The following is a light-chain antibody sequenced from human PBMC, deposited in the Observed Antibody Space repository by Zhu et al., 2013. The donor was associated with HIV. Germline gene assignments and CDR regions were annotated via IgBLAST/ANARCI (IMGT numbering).Light chain of an antibody. J-gene: IGKJ2*04. V-gene: IGKV3-15*01. CDR2: AAS. CDR1: QSVSSN. Sequence: EIVLTQSPDTLSVPLGERATLSCRASQSVSSNLAWYQQKPGQAPRLLIYAASTRATGIPARFSGSRSGTEFTLTISRLEPEDFAVYYCQQYGSSPCSFGQGTKLEIK. CDR3: QQYGSSPCS.